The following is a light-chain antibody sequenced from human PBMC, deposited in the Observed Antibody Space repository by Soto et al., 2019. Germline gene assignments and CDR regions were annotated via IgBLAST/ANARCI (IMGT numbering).Light chain of an antibody. CDR1: QSIATW. V-gene: IGKV1-5*01. J-gene: IGKJ2*01. Sequence: DIQMTQSPSTLSASVGDRVTITCRASQSIATWVAWYQQKPGKAPKLLVFDASSLDSWVPSRFSASGSGTDFTLTINNLQPDDFATYFCHQYNNDWYNFGQGTKLEI. CDR2: DAS. CDR3: HQYNNDWYN.